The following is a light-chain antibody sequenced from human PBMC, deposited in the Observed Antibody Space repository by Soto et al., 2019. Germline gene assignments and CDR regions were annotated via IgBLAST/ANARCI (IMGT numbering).Light chain of an antibody. CDR3: HQYNSWPPGT. CDR2: DAS. Sequence: EILLTQSPAILSVSPAERATLSWRASQSISRSLAWYQKKPGQAPRLLISDASTSATGIPARFSGSGSGTELTLTISSLQPEYFALYYYHQYNSWPPGTFGQGTNVDIK. V-gene: IGKV3-15*01. J-gene: IGKJ2*01. CDR1: QSISRS.